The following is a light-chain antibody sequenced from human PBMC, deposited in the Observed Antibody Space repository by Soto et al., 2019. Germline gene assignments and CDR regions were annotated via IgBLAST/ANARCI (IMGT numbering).Light chain of an antibody. CDR3: QQRSTWPQT. J-gene: IGKJ2*01. V-gene: IGKV3-11*01. CDR1: QSVRNH. CDR2: DAS. Sequence: EIVLTQSPATLSLSPGERVTLSCRASQSVRNHLVWYQQKPGQSPRLLIYDASSRATGIPARFSGSGSGTDFTLTISSLEPEDLAVYYCQQRSTWPQTFGQGTKLELK.